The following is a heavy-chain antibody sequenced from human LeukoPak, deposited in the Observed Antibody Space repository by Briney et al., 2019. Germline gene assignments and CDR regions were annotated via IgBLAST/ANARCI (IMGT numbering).Heavy chain of an antibody. V-gene: IGHV3-30*04. J-gene: IGHJ4*02. CDR3: ARDSMVRRFDY. CDR2: ISYDGSDK. D-gene: IGHD3-10*01. Sequence: GRSLRLSCAASGSIFSNYAMHWVRQAPGKGLEWVAVISYDGSDKHYADSVKGRFTISRDNSKNTLYLQMNSLRAEDTAVYYCARDSMVRRFDYWGQGTLVTVSS. CDR1: GSIFSNYA.